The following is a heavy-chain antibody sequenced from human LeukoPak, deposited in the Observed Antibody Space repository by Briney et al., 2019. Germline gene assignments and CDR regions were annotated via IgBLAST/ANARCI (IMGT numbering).Heavy chain of an antibody. CDR2: IIPIFGTA. J-gene: IGHJ4*02. CDR3: ASHEGRYGGNSY. V-gene: IGHV1-69*05. D-gene: IGHD4-23*01. CDR1: GGTFSSYT. Sequence: SVKVSCKASGGTFSSYTISWVRQAPGQGLEWMGGIIPIFGTANYAQKFQGRVTITTDESTSTAYMELSSLRSEDTAVYYCASHEGRYGGNSYWGQGTLVTVSS.